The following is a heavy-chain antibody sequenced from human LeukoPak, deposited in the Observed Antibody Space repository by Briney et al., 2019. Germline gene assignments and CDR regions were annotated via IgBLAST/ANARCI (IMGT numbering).Heavy chain of an antibody. V-gene: IGHV4-4*07. Sequence: SETLSLTCTVSGGSISSYYWSWIRQPAGKGLEWVGRIYSSGSTNYNPSPKSRITMSVDTSKNQFSLKLSSVTAADTAVYYCARGDGYNYAIDYWGQGTLVTVSS. CDR3: ARGDGYNYAIDY. CDR2: IYSSGST. J-gene: IGHJ4*02. CDR1: GGSISSYY. D-gene: IGHD5-24*01.